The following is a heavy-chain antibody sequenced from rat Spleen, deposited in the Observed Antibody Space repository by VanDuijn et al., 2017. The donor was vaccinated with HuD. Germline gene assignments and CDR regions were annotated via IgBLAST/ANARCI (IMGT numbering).Heavy chain of an antibody. J-gene: IGHJ2*01. CDR3: AKGYGYKFDY. CDR1: GFTYSNYV. Sequence: EVQLVESGGGLVQPGRSLKLSCAASGFTYSNYVMAWFRQAPGKGLEWVSSINTDGGSTYYPDSVKGRFTISRDNAENTVYLQMNSLRSEDTATYYCAKGYGYKFDYWGQGVMVTVSS. V-gene: IGHV5-58*01. CDR2: INTDGGST. D-gene: IGHD1-9*01.